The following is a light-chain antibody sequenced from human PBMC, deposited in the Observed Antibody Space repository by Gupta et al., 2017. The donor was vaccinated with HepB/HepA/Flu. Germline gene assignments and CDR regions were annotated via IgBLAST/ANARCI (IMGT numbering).Light chain of an antibody. CDR1: QNIINW. Sequence: DIQMTQSPSILSASVGDRVTITCRASQNIINWLAWYQQKPGKAPNLLIYKASNLESGVPSRFSGSGSGIEFTLTIISLQPDDFATYYCQHYYDYPWTFGQGTKVEI. V-gene: IGKV1-5*03. CDR3: QHYYDYPWT. J-gene: IGKJ1*01. CDR2: KAS.